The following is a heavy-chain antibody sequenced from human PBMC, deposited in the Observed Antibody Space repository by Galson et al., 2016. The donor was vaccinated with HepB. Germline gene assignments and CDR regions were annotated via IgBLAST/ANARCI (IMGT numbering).Heavy chain of an antibody. CDR2: TYHSGSP. CDR3: ARGEGFNIYFDP. Sequence: ETLSLTCTVSGGSVSSGSYYWSWIRQPPGTGLEWIGYTYHSGSPSYNPSPKSRFTITADTSKNQFSLKLTSVTAWDTAIYYGARGEGFNIYFDPWGQGTLVTVSS. CDR1: GGSVSSGSYY. J-gene: IGHJ5*02. D-gene: IGHD3-3*02. V-gene: IGHV4-61*01.